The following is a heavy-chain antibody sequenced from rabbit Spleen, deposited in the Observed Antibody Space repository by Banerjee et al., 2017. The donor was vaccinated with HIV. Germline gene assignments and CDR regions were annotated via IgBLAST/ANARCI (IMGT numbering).Heavy chain of an antibody. CDR2: IYTSSGNT. V-gene: IGHV1S43*01. J-gene: IGHJ4*01. CDR3: ARDLATVVGWNFNL. CDR1: GIDFSSYYY. Sequence: QEQLEESGGGLVKPGGTLTLTCKASGIDFSSYYYMCWVRQAPGKGLELIACIYTSSGNTWYASWAKGRFTISKTSSTTVTLQMTSLTGADTATYFCARDLATVVGWNFNLWGQGTLVTVS. D-gene: IGHD3-1*01.